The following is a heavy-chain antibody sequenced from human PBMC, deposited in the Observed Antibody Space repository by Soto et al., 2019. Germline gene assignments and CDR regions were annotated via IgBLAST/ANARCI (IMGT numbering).Heavy chain of an antibody. J-gene: IGHJ6*02. Sequence: GGSLRLSCAASGFTFSSYSMSWVRQAPGKGLEWVSAISGSGGSTYYADSVKGRFTISRDNSKNTLYLQMNSLRGEDTAVYYCARALSGSYIYYYALDVWGQGTTVTVSS. D-gene: IGHD1-26*01. CDR1: GFTFSSYS. CDR2: ISGSGGST. V-gene: IGHV3-23*01. CDR3: ARALSGSYIYYYALDV.